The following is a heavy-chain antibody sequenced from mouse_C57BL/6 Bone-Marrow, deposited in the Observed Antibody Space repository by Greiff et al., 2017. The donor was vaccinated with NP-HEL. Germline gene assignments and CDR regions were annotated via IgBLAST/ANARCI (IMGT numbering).Heavy chain of an antibody. V-gene: IGHV6-3*01. Sequence: EVQLVESGGGLVQPGGSMKLSCVASGFTFSNYWMNWVRQSPEKGLEWVAQIRLKSDNYATHYAESVKGRFTISRDDSKSSVYLQMNNLRAEDTGIYYCTVDSHYYGSSYAYWGQGTLVTVSA. CDR2: IRLKSDNYAT. CDR1: GFTFSNYW. CDR3: TVDSHYYGSSYAY. D-gene: IGHD1-1*01. J-gene: IGHJ3*01.